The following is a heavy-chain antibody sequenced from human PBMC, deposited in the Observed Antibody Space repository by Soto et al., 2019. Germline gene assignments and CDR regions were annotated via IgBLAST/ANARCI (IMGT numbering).Heavy chain of an antibody. CDR2: IIPIFGTA. J-gene: IGHJ6*02. D-gene: IGHD5-12*01. V-gene: IGHV1-69*12. CDR3: ASAYPISGYDGDYYYGMDV. Sequence: QVQLVQSGAEVKKPGSSVKVSCKASGGTFSSYAISWVRQAPGQGLEWMGGIIPIFGTANYAQKFQGRVTITADESTSTAYMEMSSLRSEDTAVYYCASAYPISGYDGDYYYGMDVWGQGTTVTVSS. CDR1: GGTFSSYA.